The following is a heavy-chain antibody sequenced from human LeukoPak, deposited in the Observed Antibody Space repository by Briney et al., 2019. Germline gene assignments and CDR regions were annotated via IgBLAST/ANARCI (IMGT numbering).Heavy chain of an antibody. Sequence: PSETLSLTCAVYGGSFSGYYWSWIRQPPGKGLEWIGEINHSGSTNYNPSLKSRVTISVDTSKNQFSLKLSSVTAADTAVYYCARDGYRGAGYFDYWGRGTLVTVSS. D-gene: IGHD5-18*01. CDR2: INHSGST. J-gene: IGHJ4*02. V-gene: IGHV4-34*01. CDR1: GGSFSGYY. CDR3: ARDGYRGAGYFDY.